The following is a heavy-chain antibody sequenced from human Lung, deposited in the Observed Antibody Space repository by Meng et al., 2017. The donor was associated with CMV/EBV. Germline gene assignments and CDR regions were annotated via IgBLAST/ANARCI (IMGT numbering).Heavy chain of an antibody. Sequence: SETXSLTCTVSGGSISSGGYYWSWIRQHPGKGLEWIGYIYYSGSTYYNPSLKSRVTISVDTSKNQFSLKLSSVTAADTAVYYCARALHTIKKGDPNWFDPXGQGXLVTVSS. CDR1: GGSISSGGYY. CDR2: IYYSGST. J-gene: IGHJ5*02. V-gene: IGHV4-31*03. D-gene: IGHD3-16*01. CDR3: ARALHTIKKGDPNWFDP.